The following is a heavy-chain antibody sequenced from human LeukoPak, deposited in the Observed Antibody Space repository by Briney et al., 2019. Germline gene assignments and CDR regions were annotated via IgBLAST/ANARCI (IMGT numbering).Heavy chain of an antibody. J-gene: IGHJ6*02. Sequence: ASVKVSCKASGYTFTGYYMHRVRQAPGQGLEWMGWINPNSGGTNYAQKFQGRVTMTRDTSISTAYMELSRLRSDDTAVYYCARLLSSGWYVRSYYYGMDVWGQGTTVTVSS. CDR1: GYTFTGYY. V-gene: IGHV1-2*02. CDR2: INPNSGGT. CDR3: ARLLSSGWYVRSYYYGMDV. D-gene: IGHD6-19*01.